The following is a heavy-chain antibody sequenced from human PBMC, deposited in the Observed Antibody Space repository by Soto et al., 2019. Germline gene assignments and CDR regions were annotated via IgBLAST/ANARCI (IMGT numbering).Heavy chain of an antibody. CDR1: CGSISSGGYS. J-gene: IGHJ4*02. V-gene: IGHV4-30-2*01. CDR2: IYHSGST. D-gene: IGHD2-21*02. Sequence: LSLTCAVSCGSISSGGYSWSWIRQPPGKGLEWIGYIYHSGSTYYNPSLKSRVTISVDRSKNQFSLKLSSVTAADTAVYYCASGSVVTRDLDYWGQGTLVTVSS. CDR3: ASGSVVTRDLDY.